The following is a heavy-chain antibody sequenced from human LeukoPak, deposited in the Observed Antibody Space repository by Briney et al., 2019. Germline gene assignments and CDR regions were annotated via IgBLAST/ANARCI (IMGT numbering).Heavy chain of an antibody. J-gene: IGHJ4*02. Sequence: GGSLRLFCAASGFTFSSYSMNWVRQAPGKGLEWVSSISSSSSYIYYADSVKGRFTISGDNAKNSLYLQMNSLRAEDTAVYYCARDPASSGYDNPFDYWGQGTLVTVSS. CDR1: GFTFSSYS. CDR2: ISSSSSYI. D-gene: IGHD5-12*01. V-gene: IGHV3-21*01. CDR3: ARDPASSGYDNPFDY.